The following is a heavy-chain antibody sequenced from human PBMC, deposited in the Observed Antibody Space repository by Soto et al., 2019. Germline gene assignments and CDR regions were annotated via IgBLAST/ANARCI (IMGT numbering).Heavy chain of an antibody. Sequence: QVQLQQWGAGLLKPSETLSLTCAVYGGSFSGYYWSWIRQPPGKGLEWIGEINHSGSTNYNPSLKRRVTISVDTSKTQISLKLSSVTAADTAVYYCARTRPGGITFGGVIVTWGQGTLVTVSS. CDR1: GGSFSGYY. J-gene: IGHJ5*02. CDR2: INHSGST. CDR3: ARTRPGGITFGGVIVT. V-gene: IGHV4-34*01. D-gene: IGHD3-16*02.